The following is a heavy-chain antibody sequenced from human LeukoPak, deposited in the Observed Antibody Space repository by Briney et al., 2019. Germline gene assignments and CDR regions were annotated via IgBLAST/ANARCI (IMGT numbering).Heavy chain of an antibody. CDR1: GFTFGAYP. D-gene: IGHD3-10*01. J-gene: IGHJ4*02. CDR3: LRALAPTVGLWYFDY. Sequence: GGSLRLSCATSGFTFGAYPMSWVRQPPGKGLQWLAFITSDGRAEYAASVRGRFSISRDDSSSIAYLQMHSLQADDTAVYYCLRALAPTVGLWYFDYSGQGTLVTVSS. CDR2: ITSDGRA. V-gene: IGHV3-49*04.